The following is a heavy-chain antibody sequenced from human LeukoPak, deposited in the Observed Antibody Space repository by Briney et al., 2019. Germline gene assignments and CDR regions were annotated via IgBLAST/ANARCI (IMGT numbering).Heavy chain of an antibody. Sequence: GGSLRLSCAASGFTFSSYWMHWVRQAPGKGLVWVSRINSDGSNTSYADSVKGRFTISRDNAKNTLYLQMNSLRAEDTAVYYCARGGGGYSYGSFDYWGQGTLGTVSS. V-gene: IGHV3-74*01. CDR1: GFTFSSYW. J-gene: IGHJ4*02. D-gene: IGHD5-18*01. CDR2: INSDGSNT. CDR3: ARGGGGYSYGSFDY.